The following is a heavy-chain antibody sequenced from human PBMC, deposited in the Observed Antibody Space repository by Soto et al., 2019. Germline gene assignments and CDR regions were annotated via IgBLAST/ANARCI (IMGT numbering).Heavy chain of an antibody. CDR1: GFTFSSYG. J-gene: IGHJ5*02. CDR2: IWYDGSNK. V-gene: IGHV3-33*01. CDR3: ARDSYSSSWPNWFDP. Sequence: PGGSLRLSCAASGFTFSSYGMHWVRQAPGKGLEWVAVIWYDGSNKYYADSVKGRFTISRDNSKNTLYLQMNSLRAEDTAVYYCARDSYSSSWPNWFDPWGQGTRVTVSS. D-gene: IGHD6-13*01.